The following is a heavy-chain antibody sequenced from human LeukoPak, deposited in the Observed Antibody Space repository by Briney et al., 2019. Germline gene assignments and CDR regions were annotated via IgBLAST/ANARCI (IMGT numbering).Heavy chain of an antibody. CDR2: ISYDGSNK. D-gene: IGHD3-16*02. CDR1: GFTFSSYG. CDR3: ARDSSTSYYDYVWGSYRSTYFDY. Sequence: PGRSLRLSCAASGFTFSSYGMHWVRQAPGKGLEWVAVISYDGSNKYYADSVKGRFTISRDNSKNTLYLQMNSLRAEDTAVYYCARDSSTSYYDYVWGSYRSTYFDYWGQGTLVTVSS. V-gene: IGHV3-30*03. J-gene: IGHJ4*02.